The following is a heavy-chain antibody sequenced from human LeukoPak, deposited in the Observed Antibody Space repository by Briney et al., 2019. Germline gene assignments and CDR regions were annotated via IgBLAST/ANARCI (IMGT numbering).Heavy chain of an antibody. V-gene: IGHV4-59*02. Sequence: KPSETLSLTCTVSGGSVRSYYWSWIRQPPGEGLEWIAYIHNTGSTNYNPSLKSRVTISLDTSKNEFSLKLTSVTAADTAVYYRVRDWEGFNFDIWGQGTMFTVSS. J-gene: IGHJ3*02. CDR3: VRDWEGFNFDI. CDR2: IHNTGST. D-gene: IGHD1-26*01. CDR1: GGSVRSYY.